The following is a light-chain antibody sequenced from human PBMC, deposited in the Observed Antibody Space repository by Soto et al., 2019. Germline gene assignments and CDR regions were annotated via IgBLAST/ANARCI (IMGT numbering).Light chain of an antibody. CDR1: KLGDKY. CDR2: QDS. J-gene: IGLJ1*01. V-gene: IGLV3-1*01. Sequence: SYELTQPPSVSVSPGQTASITCSGGKLGDKYACWYQQKPGQSPVLVIYQDSKRPSGIPERFSGSNSGNTATLTISGTQAMDEADYYCQAWDSSTARYVFGTGTKLTVL. CDR3: QAWDSSTARYV.